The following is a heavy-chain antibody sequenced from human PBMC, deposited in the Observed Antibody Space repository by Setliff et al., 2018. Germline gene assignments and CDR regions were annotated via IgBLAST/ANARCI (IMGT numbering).Heavy chain of an antibody. CDR1: GGSLSSSSYY. Sequence: LSLTCTVSGGSLSSSSYYWGWIRQPPGKGLEWIGSIYYSGSTYYNPSLKSRVTISVDTSKNQFSLKLSSVTAADTAVYNCARVNQYSSVWYNYYYGMDVWGQGTTVTV. CDR2: IYYSGST. D-gene: IGHD6-19*01. CDR3: ARVNQYSSVWYNYYYGMDV. V-gene: IGHV4-39*07. J-gene: IGHJ6*02.